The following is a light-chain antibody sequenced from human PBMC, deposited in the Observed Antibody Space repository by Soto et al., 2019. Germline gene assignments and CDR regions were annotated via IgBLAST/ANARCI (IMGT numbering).Light chain of an antibody. Sequence: DIPMTQSPSTLSASVGDRATITCRASQSISSWLAWYQQKPGKAPKLLIYDASSLESGVPSRFSGSGSGTEVTLTISSLQPDDFATYYCQQYNSYPLTFGGGTKVEIK. CDR3: QQYNSYPLT. V-gene: IGKV1-5*01. CDR1: QSISSW. J-gene: IGKJ4*01. CDR2: DAS.